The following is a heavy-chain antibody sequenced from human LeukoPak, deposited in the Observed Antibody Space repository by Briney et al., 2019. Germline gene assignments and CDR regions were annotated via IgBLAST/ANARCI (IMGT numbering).Heavy chain of an antibody. V-gene: IGHV4-59*01. CDR1: GGSISSYS. CDR2: FVTTTR. D-gene: IGHD6-19*01. Sequence: NPSETLSLTCTVSGGSISSYSWSWIRQSPGKGLEWIASFVTTTRTYNPSFKSRVAMSLDTSKNQFSLSLKPLTTADSAIYYCARDTSVASGMQHWGRGTLVTVSS. J-gene: IGHJ1*01. CDR3: ARDTSVASGMQH.